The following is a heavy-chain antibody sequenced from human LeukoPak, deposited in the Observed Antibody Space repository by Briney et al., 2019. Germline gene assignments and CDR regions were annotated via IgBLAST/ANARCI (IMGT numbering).Heavy chain of an antibody. CDR1: GFTFTTYA. V-gene: IGHV3-7*01. CDR3: ARVGLDILTGYFYYYYMDV. D-gene: IGHD3-9*01. Sequence: GGSLRLSCAASGFTFTTYAMSWVRQAPGKGLEWVTNIKQDGGEIYYVDSVKGRFSISRDDAKNSLYLQMNNLRAEDTAVYYCARVGLDILTGYFYYYYMDVWGKGTTVTVSS. CDR2: IKQDGGEI. J-gene: IGHJ6*03.